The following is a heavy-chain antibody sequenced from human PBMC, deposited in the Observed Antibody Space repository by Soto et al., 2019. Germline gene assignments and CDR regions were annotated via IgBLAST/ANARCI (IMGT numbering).Heavy chain of an antibody. CDR2: IKQDGSEK. D-gene: IGHD6-6*01. V-gene: IGHV3-7*01. CDR1: GFTFSSYW. Sequence: PGGSLRLSCAASGFTFSSYWMSWVRQAPGKGLEWVANIKQDGSEKYYVDSVEGRFTISRDNAKSSLYLQMNSLRAEDTAVYYFASKCIAARGYNRFDPWGQGTLVTVSS. J-gene: IGHJ5*02. CDR3: ASKCIAARGYNRFDP.